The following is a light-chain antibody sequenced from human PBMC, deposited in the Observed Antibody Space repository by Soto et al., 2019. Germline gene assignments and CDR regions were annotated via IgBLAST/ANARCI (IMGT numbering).Light chain of an antibody. CDR2: GAS. CDR1: QSVSNN. J-gene: IGKJ4*01. V-gene: IGKV3-20*01. Sequence: TQSPATLSVSPGERATLSCRASQSVSNNLAWYQQKPGQAPRLLIYGASTRATAIPARFSGSGSGTDFTLTISRLEPEDFAVYYCQQYGSSPLTFGGGTKVDIK. CDR3: QQYGSSPLT.